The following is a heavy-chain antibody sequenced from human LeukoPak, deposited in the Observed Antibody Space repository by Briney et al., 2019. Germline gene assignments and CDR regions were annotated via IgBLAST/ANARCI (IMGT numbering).Heavy chain of an antibody. CDR3: ARGRLRTTGTGWFDP. V-gene: IGHV1-69*13. CDR2: IIPIFGTA. D-gene: IGHD1-1*01. Sequence: SVKVPCKASGGTFSSYAISWVRQAPGQGLEWMGGIIPIFGTANYAQKFQGRVTITADESTSTAYMELSSLRSEDTAVYYCARGRLRTTGTGWFDPWGQGTLVTVSS. J-gene: IGHJ5*02. CDR1: GGTFSSYA.